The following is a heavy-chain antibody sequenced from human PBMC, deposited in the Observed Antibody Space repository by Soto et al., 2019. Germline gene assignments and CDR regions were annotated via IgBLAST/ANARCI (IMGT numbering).Heavy chain of an antibody. V-gene: IGHV4-34*01. D-gene: IGHD3-9*01. J-gene: IGHJ6*02. CDR3: ARGDDWLLEDYYNYGMDV. CDR2: INHSGST. Sequence: SETLSLTCAVYGGSFSGYYWSWIRQPPGKGLEWIGEINHSGSTNYNPSRKSRVTISGDTSKNQFSLKLSSVTAADTAVYYCARGDDWLLEDYYNYGMDVWGQGTTVTVS. CDR1: GGSFSGYY.